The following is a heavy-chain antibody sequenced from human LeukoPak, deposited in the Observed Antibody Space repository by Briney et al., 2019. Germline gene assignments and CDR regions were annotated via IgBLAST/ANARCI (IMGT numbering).Heavy chain of an antibody. Sequence: SETLSLTCTVSGGSVSSGSYYWSWIRQPPGKGLGWIGYIYYSGSTNYNPSLKSRVTISVDTSKNQFSLKLSSVTAADTAVYYCARGSMTTVTYFDYWGQGTLVTVSS. CDR1: GGSVSSGSYY. V-gene: IGHV4-61*01. J-gene: IGHJ4*02. D-gene: IGHD4-17*01. CDR2: IYYSGST. CDR3: ARGSMTTVTYFDY.